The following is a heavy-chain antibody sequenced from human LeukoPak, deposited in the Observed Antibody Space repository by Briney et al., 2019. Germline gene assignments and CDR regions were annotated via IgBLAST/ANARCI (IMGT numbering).Heavy chain of an antibody. CDR1: GFTFSSYA. V-gene: IGHV3-30-3*01. CDR3: SSIAARRLLDY. Sequence: GGSLRLSRAASGFTFSSYAMHWVRQAPGKGLEWVAVISYDGSNKYYADSVKGRFTISRDNSKNTLYLQMNSLRAEDTAVYYCSSIAARRLLDYWGQGTLVTVSS. D-gene: IGHD6-6*01. CDR2: ISYDGSNK. J-gene: IGHJ4*02.